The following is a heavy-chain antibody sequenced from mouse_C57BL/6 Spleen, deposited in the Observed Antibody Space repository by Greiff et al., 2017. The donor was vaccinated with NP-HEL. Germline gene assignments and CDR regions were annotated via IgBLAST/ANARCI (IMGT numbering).Heavy chain of an antibody. V-gene: IGHV5-4*01. J-gene: IGHJ4*01. D-gene: IGHD1-1*01. CDR2: ISDGGSYT. CDR1: GFTFSSYA. Sequence: DVMLVESGGGLVKPGGSLKLSCAASGFTFSSYAMSWVRQTPEKRLEWVATISDGGSYTYYPDNVQGRFTISRDNAKNNLYLQMSHLKSEDTAMYYCARDTLYGSSYSYAMDYWGQGTSVTVSS. CDR3: ARDTLYGSSYSYAMDY.